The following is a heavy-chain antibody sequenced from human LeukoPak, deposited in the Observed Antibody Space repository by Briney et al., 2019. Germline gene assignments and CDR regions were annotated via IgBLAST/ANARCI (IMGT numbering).Heavy chain of an antibody. CDR2: ISSNTNNI. Sequence: GGSLRLSCAASGFTFSSYSMNWVRQAPGKGLEWVSYISSNTNNIYYADSVKGRFTISRDNAKNSLYLQMNSLRAEDTAVYYCARGGIAAAGHDAFDIWGQGTMVTVSS. CDR1: GFTFSSYS. V-gene: IGHV3-21*01. J-gene: IGHJ3*02. CDR3: ARGGIAAAGHDAFDI. D-gene: IGHD6-13*01.